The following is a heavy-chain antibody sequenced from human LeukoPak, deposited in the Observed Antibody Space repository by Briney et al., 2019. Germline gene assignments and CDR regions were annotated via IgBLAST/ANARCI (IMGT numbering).Heavy chain of an antibody. CDR3: TRDYSNYAGRPFDY. V-gene: IGHV3-49*03. J-gene: IGHJ4*02. CDR2: IRSEAYGGTT. Sequence: GGSLRLSCTASGFTFGDYAMSWFRQAPGKGLEWVGFIRSEAYGGTTEYAASVKGRFTISRDDSKSIAYLQMNSLKTEDTAVYYCTRDYSNYAGRPFDYWGQGTLVTVSS. CDR1: GFTFGDYA. D-gene: IGHD4-4*01.